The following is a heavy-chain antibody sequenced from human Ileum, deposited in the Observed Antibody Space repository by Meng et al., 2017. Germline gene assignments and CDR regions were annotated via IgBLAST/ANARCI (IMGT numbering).Heavy chain of an antibody. Sequence: ASVKVSCKASGYTFTSYDINWVRQATGQGLEWMGWMNPNSGNTGYAQKFQGRATMTRNTSISTAYMELSSLRSEDTAVYYCASRDFWSGYYYGMDVWGQGTTVTVSS. CDR1: GYTFTSYD. CDR2: MNPNSGNT. V-gene: IGHV1-8*01. J-gene: IGHJ6*02. D-gene: IGHD3-3*01. CDR3: ASRDFWSGYYYGMDV.